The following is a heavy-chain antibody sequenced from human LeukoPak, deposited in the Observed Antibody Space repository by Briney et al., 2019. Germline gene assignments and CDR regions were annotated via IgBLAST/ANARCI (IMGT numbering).Heavy chain of an antibody. V-gene: IGHV3-21*01. CDR2: ISSSSSYI. CDR1: GFTFSIYS. J-gene: IGHJ5*02. CDR3: ASQSYATFDP. Sequence: GGSLRLSCAASGFTFSIYSMNWVRQAPGKGLEWVSSISSSSSYIYYADSVKGRFTISRDNARNSLFLQMNSLRVEDTAVYYCASQSYATFDPWGQGTLVTVSS. D-gene: IGHD3-16*01.